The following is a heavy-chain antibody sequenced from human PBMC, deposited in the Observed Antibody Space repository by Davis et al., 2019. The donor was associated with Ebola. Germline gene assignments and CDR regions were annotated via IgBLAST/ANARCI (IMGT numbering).Heavy chain of an antibody. V-gene: IGHV1-46*01. Sequence: AASVKVSCKASGYTFTSYYMHWVRQAPGQGLEWMGIINPSGGSTSYAQKFQGRVTMTRDTSTSTVYMELSSLRSEDTGVYYCERARGGEYSGPGHYYYYYGMDVWGQGTTVTVSS. CDR3: ERARGGEYSGPGHYYYYYGMDV. CDR1: GYTFTSYY. J-gene: IGHJ6*02. CDR2: INPSGGST. D-gene: IGHD5-12*01.